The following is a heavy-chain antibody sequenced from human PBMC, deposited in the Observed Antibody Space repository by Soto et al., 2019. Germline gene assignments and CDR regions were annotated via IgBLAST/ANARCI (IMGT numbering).Heavy chain of an antibody. CDR1: GFTLSNAW. V-gene: IGHV3-15*07. D-gene: IGHD4-17*01. CDR3: TTPDYGDTSTGDWHYDI. J-gene: IGHJ2*01. Sequence: EVQLVESGRGLVKPGGSLRLSCAASGFTLSNAWMNWVRQAPGKGVEWVGRIKSKTEGGTTDYSAPVKGRVTLSRDDSKNTLDLQMHSLKTEYSAVFYYTTPDYGDTSTGDWHYDIAGRGTRVTVSS. CDR2: IKSKTEGGTT.